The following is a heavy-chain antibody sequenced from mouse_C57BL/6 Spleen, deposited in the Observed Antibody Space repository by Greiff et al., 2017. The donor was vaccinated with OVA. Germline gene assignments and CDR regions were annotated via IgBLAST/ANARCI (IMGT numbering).Heavy chain of an antibody. CDR1: GFTFSSYA. CDR3: ARVFDGYYLDY. V-gene: IGHV5-4*01. J-gene: IGHJ2*01. Sequence: EVQLVESGGGLVKPGGSLKLSCAASGFTFSSYAMSWVRQTPEKRLEWVATISDGGSYTYYPDNVKGRFTISRDNAKNNLYLQMRHLKSEDTAMYYCARVFDGYYLDYWGQGTTLTVSS. CDR2: ISDGGSYT. D-gene: IGHD2-3*01.